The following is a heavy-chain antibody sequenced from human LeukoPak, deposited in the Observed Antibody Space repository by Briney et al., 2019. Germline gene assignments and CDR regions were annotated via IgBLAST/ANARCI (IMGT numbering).Heavy chain of an antibody. CDR1: GYTFTSYY. V-gene: IGHV1-46*01. CDR2: INPSGGST. CDR3: ARTHGDYASLDY. Sequence: ASVKVSYKASGYTFTSYYMHWVRQAPGQGLEWMGIINPSGGSTSYAQKFQGRVTMTRDMSTGTVYMELSSLRSEDTAVYYCARTHGDYASLDYWGQGTLVTVSS. D-gene: IGHD4-17*01. J-gene: IGHJ4*02.